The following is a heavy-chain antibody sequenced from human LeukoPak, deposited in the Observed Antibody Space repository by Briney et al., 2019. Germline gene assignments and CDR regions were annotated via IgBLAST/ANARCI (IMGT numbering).Heavy chain of an antibody. CDR2: INAGNGNT. V-gene: IGHV1-3*01. CDR1: GYTFTSYA. D-gene: IGHD5-12*01. CDR3: ARVQALGYSGYDFFDY. Sequence: ASVKVSCKASGYTFTSYAMHWARQDPGQRLEWMGWINAGNGNTKYSQKFQGRVTITRDTSASTAYMELSSLRSEDTAVYYCARVQALGYSGYDFFDYWGQGTLVTVSS. J-gene: IGHJ4*02.